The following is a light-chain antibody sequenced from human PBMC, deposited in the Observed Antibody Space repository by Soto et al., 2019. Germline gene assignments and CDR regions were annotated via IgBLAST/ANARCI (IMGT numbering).Light chain of an antibody. CDR2: DVT. Sequence: QSGMTEARSVSGSPGQSVTVSCTGTSRDVAVYSYVSWFQQHPGKAPQLLIYDVTKRPSGVPDRFSGSKSGNTAALTISGLQAEDEAEYFYSSYAGSYTWIFGSGTKVTVL. J-gene: IGLJ1*01. CDR3: SSYAGSYTWI. CDR1: SRDVAVYSY. V-gene: IGLV2-11*01.